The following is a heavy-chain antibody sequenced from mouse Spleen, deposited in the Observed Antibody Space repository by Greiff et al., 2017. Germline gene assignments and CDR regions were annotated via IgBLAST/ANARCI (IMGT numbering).Heavy chain of an antibody. Sequence: EVKLVESGGGLVQPGGSLKLSCAASGFTFSSYAMSWVRQTPEKRLEWVATISSGGSYTYYPDSVKGRFTISRDNAKNTLYLQMSSLRSEDTAMYYCARRRGTDWYFDVWGAGTTVTVSS. CDR2: ISSGGSYT. J-gene: IGHJ1*01. CDR1: GFTFSSYA. CDR3: ARRRGTDWYFDV. V-gene: IGHV5-9-1*01.